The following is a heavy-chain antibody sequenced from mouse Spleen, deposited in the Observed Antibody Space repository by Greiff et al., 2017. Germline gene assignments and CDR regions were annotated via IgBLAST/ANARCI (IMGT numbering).Heavy chain of an antibody. CDR3: ARSWDGYFDV. J-gene: IGHJ1*01. D-gene: IGHD4-1*01. CDR1: GFTFSDYG. Sequence: EVQGVESGGGLVKPGGSLKLSCAASGFTFSDYGMHWVRQAPEKGLEWVAYISSGSSTIYYADTVKGRFTISRDNAKNTLFLQMTSLRSEDTAMYYCARSWDGYFDVWGAGTTVTVSS. V-gene: IGHV5-17*01. CDR2: ISSGSSTI.